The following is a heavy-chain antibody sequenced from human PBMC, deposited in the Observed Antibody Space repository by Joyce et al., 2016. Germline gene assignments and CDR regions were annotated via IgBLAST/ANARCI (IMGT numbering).Heavy chain of an antibody. CDR2: ISGTSYYI. Sequence: QLVESGGGVVKPGGSLRLSCEASGSTFSSSSMSWFRQAPGKGLEWVEAISGTSYYIFHAETVRGRCTVSRDNAKKTLYLQMNSLRAEDSAVFYCARGGISYYYAMDVWGQGTTVTVSS. V-gene: IGHV3-21*01. J-gene: IGHJ6*02. CDR3: ARGGISYYYAMDV. CDR1: GSTFSSSS. D-gene: IGHD3-16*01.